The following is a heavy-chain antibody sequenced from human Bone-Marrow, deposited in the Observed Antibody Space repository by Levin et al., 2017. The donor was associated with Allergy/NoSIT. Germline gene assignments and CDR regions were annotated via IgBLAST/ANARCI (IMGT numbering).Heavy chain of an antibody. Sequence: GGSLRLSCAASGFTFSSYAMHWVRQAPGKGLEWVAVISYDGSNKYYADSVKGRFTISRDNSKNTLYLQMNSLRAEDTAVYYCARRITNWNYPDYWGQGTLVTVSS. D-gene: IGHD1-7*01. V-gene: IGHV3-30-3*01. CDR3: ARRITNWNYPDY. CDR2: ISYDGSNK. CDR1: GFTFSSYA. J-gene: IGHJ4*02.